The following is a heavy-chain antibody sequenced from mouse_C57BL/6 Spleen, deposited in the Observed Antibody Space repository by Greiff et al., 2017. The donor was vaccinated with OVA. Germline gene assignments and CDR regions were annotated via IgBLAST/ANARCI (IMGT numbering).Heavy chain of an antibody. Sequence: QVQLQQSGPELVKPGASVKISCKASGYAFSSSWMNWVKQRPGKGLEWIGRIYPGDGDTNYNGKFKGKATRTADKSSSTAYMQLSSLTSEDSAVYFCARSDNWDEAYWGQGTLVTVSA. J-gene: IGHJ3*01. V-gene: IGHV1-82*01. CDR3: ARSDNWDEAY. CDR1: GYAFSSSW. D-gene: IGHD4-1*01. CDR2: IYPGDGDT.